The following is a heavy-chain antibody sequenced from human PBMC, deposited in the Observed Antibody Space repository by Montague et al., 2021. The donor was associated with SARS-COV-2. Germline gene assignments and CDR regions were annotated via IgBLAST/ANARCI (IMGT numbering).Heavy chain of an antibody. CDR1: GGSISSGSYY. D-gene: IGHD6-19*01. CDR2: IYTSGST. CDR3: AREGSGWYYFDY. Sequence: ILSLTCTVSGGSISSGSYYWSWIRQPAGKGLEWIGRIYTSGSTNYNPSLKSRVTISVDTSKNQFSLKLSSVTAADTAVYYCAREGSGWYYFDYWGQGTPVTVSS. J-gene: IGHJ4*02. V-gene: IGHV4-61*02.